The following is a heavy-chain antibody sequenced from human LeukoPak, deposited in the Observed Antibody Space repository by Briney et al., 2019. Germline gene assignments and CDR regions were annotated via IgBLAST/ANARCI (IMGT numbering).Heavy chain of an antibody. D-gene: IGHD6-19*01. CDR3: ARDSSGWSPSDY. V-gene: IGHV3-20*04. CDR2: INWNGGST. CDR1: GFTFDDYG. Sequence: GGSLRLPCAASGFTFDDYGMSWVRQAPGKGLEWVSGINWNGGSTGYADSVKGRFTISRDNAKNSLYLQMNSLRAEDTALYYCARDSSGWSPSDYWGQGTLVTVSS. J-gene: IGHJ4*02.